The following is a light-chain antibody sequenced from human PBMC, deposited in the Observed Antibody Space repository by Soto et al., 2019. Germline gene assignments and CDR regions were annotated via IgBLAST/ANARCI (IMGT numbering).Light chain of an antibody. J-gene: IGKJ5*01. CDR3: QQRNDWPIT. CDR2: GAS. Sequence: EIVLTQSPASLSLSPGERATLSCRASQSVDSHLVWYQQKPGQAPRLLIFGASNRATGIPARFSGSGSGTAFTLAINRLEPDDFAVYYCQQRNDWPITFGQGTRLEIK. V-gene: IGKV3-11*01. CDR1: QSVDSH.